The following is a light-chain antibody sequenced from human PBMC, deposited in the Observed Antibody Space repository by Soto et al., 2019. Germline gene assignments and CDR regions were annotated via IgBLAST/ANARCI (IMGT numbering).Light chain of an antibody. V-gene: IGLV1-47*01. Sequence: QSVLTQPPSASGTPGQGVTISCSGSTSNIGSNYVYWYQQLPGTAPKLLIYRNNQRPSGVPDRFSGSKSGTSASLAISGLRSDDEADYYCNSYAGINNLVFGTGTKLTVL. CDR3: NSYAGINNLV. CDR1: TSNIGSNY. J-gene: IGLJ1*01. CDR2: RNN.